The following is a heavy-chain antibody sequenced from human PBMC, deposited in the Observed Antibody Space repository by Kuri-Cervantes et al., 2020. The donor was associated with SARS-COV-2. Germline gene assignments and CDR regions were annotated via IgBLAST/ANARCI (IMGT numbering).Heavy chain of an antibody. CDR2: IRYDGSNK. Sequence: GESLKISCAASGFTFSSYGMHWVRQAPGKGLEWVAFIRYDGSNKYYADSVKGRFTISRDNSKNTLYLQMSSLRAEDTAVYYCATLMGWELPAYYYYYYMDVWGKGTTVTVSS. CDR1: GFTFSSYG. V-gene: IGHV3-30*02. CDR3: ATLMGWELPAYYYYYYMDV. D-gene: IGHD1-26*01. J-gene: IGHJ6*03.